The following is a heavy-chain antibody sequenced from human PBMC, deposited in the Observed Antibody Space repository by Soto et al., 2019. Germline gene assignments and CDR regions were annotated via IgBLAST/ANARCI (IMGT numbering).Heavy chain of an antibody. Sequence: SVKVSCKASGGTFSSYAISWVRQAPGQGLEWMGGIIPIFGTANYAQKFQGRVTITADESTSTAYMELSSLRSEDTAVYYCARDDSGFSGSHYIDYFNYWGQGALVPVSS. J-gene: IGHJ4*02. V-gene: IGHV1-69*13. CDR1: GGTFSSYA. D-gene: IGHD1-26*01. CDR2: IIPIFGTA. CDR3: ARDDSGFSGSHYIDYFNY.